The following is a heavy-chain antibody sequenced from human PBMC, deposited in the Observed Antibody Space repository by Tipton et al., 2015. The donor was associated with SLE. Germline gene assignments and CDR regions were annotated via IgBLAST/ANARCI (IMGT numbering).Heavy chain of an antibody. V-gene: IGHV3-7*03. CDR3: AKDPLYYDSSGSPAFDI. CDR1: GFTFSNYW. CDR2: IKQDGSDK. J-gene: IGHJ3*02. D-gene: IGHD3-22*01. Sequence: SLRLSCAASGFTFSNYWMTWVRQAPGKGLEWVASIKQDGSDKYYLDSVEGRFTVSRDNAKPSLFLQMNSLRAEDTAVYYCAKDPLYYDSSGSPAFDIWGQGTMVTVSS.